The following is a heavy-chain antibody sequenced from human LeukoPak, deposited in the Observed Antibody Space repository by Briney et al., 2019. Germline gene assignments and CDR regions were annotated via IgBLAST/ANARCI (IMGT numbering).Heavy chain of an antibody. CDR3: AKGDGVVTYFDY. CDR2: IWYDGSNK. J-gene: IGHJ4*02. V-gene: IGHV3-33*06. CDR1: GFTFSSYG. Sequence: GGSLRLSCAASGFTFSSYGMHWVRQAPGKGLEWVAVIWYDGSNKYYADSVKGRFTTSRDNSKNTLYLQMNSLRAEDTAVYYCAKGDGVVTYFDYWGQGTLVTVST. D-gene: IGHD4-23*01.